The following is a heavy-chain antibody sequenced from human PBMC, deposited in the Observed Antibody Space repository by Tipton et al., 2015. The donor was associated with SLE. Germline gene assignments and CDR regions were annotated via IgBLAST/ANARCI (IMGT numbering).Heavy chain of an antibody. J-gene: IGHJ5*02. CDR3: ARAGGGDSNWFDP. CDR2: IYSGGST. Sequence: LRLSCAASGFTVSSNYMNWVRQAPGKGLEWVSVIYSGGSTYYNPSLKSRVTISVDTSKNQFSLKLSSVTAADTAVYYCARAGGGDSNWFDPWGQGTLVTVSS. D-gene: IGHD2-21*01. V-gene: IGHV4-59*02. CDR1: GFTVSSNY.